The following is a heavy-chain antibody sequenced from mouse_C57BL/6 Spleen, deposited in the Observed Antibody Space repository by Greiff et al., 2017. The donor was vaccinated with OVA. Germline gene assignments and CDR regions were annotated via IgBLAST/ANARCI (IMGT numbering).Heavy chain of an antibody. J-gene: IGHJ1*03. Sequence: EVQLVESGGGLVKPGGSLKLSCAASGFTFSDYGMHWVRQAPEKGLEWVAYISSGSSTIYYADTVKGRFTISRDNAKNTLFLQMTSLRSEDTAMYYCARNRYYNWYFDVWGTGTTVTVSS. V-gene: IGHV5-17*01. D-gene: IGHD2-12*01. CDR2: ISSGSSTI. CDR3: ARNRYYNWYFDV. CDR1: GFTFSDYG.